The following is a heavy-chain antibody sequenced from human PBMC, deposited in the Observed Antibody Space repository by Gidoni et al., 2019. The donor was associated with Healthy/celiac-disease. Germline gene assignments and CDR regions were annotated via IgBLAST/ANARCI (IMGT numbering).Heavy chain of an antibody. Sequence: QVQLQQWGAGLLKPSETLSLTCAVYGGSFSGYYWSWIRQPPGKGLEWIGEINHSGSTNYNPSLKSRVTISVDTSKNQFSLKLSSVTAADTAVYYCARSLRLMITFGGVRFDPWGQGTLVTVSS. D-gene: IGHD3-16*01. CDR1: GGSFSGYY. J-gene: IGHJ5*02. CDR3: ARSLRLMITFGGVRFDP. CDR2: INHSGST. V-gene: IGHV4-34*01.